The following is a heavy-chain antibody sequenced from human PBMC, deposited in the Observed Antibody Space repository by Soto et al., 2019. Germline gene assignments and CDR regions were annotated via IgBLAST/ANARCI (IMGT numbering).Heavy chain of an antibody. D-gene: IGHD3-3*02. Sequence: SETLFLTCTVSGSSINSSGYYWGWIRQPPGKGLEWIGSMFYGVSTYYNPSLKSRVTVSVDTSKNQFSLNLRSVTAADTAVYYCARLPSRHLVDYWGQGTLVTVSS. CDR1: GSSINSSGYY. V-gene: IGHV4-39*01. J-gene: IGHJ4*02. CDR3: ARLPSRHLVDY. CDR2: MFYGVST.